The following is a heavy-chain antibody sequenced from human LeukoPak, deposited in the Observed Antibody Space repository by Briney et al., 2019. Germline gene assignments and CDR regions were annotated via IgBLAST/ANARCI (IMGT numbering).Heavy chain of an antibody. Sequence: GGSLRLSCAPSGFTFSNNYMSWVRQAPGEGLEWVSVIYSGDNTYYLESVKGRFTISRDNSKNTLFLQMNRLRAEDTAVYYCAGRRVLDASFDYWGQGTLVTVSS. CDR3: AGRRVLDASFDY. D-gene: IGHD3-16*01. CDR2: IYSGDNT. V-gene: IGHV3-66*02. J-gene: IGHJ4*02. CDR1: GFTFSNNY.